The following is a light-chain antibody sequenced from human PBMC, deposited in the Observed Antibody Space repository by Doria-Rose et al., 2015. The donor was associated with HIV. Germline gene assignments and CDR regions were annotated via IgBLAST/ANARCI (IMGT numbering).Light chain of an antibody. J-gene: IGKJ1*01. Sequence: EIVMTQSPGTLSLSPGERATLSCRASQSFSSTYLAWYQQKPGQAPSLLIYDGSTRATGIPDRFSASGSGTDFTLTINRLEPEDFALYYCQQYGTSWTYGQGIKVEI. CDR3: QQYGTSWT. CDR2: DGS. V-gene: IGKV3-20*01. CDR1: QSFSSTY.